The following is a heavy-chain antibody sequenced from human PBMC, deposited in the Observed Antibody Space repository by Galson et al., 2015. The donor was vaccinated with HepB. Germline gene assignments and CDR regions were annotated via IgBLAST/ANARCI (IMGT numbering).Heavy chain of an antibody. D-gene: IGHD3-10*01. Sequence: SVKVSCKASGGTFSSYGISYVRQAPGQGLEWVGWINPYNGNTNYAQKFQGRVTMTTDTSTSTAYVELRSLRSDDTAVYYCARGPWFGELTGILVLQHWGQGTLVTVSS. V-gene: IGHV1-18*01. CDR1: GGTFSSYG. CDR3: ARGPWFGELTGILVLQH. J-gene: IGHJ1*01. CDR2: INPYNGNT.